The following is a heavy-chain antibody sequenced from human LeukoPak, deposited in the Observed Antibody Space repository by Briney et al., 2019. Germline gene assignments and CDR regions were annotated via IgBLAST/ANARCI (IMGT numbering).Heavy chain of an antibody. CDR1: GYIFTS. CDR3: ARLGDSGYDYGDY. Sequence: GESLKISCKASGYIFTSQVSGKVLEWMGIIYPGDSDGRYNPSFQGQLTISADKTISTAYLQWSGLKASDTAMYYCARLGDSGYDYGDYWGQGTLVTVSS. D-gene: IGHD5-12*01. CDR2: IYPGDSDG. V-gene: IGHV5-51*01. J-gene: IGHJ4*02.